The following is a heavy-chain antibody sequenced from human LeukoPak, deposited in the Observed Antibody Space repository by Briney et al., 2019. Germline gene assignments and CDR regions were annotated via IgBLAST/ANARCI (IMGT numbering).Heavy chain of an antibody. CDR3: AKTVGFWSDFYYFDY. Sequence: PGGSLRLSCAVSGFTFGSYTMNWVRQAPGKGLEWVSHISSTSTTYYADSVKGRFTTSRDNAKNLLYLQMNSLRDEDTAVYYCAKTVGFWSDFYYFDYWGQGNLVTVSS. CDR1: GFTFGSYT. CDR2: ISSTSTT. J-gene: IGHJ4*02. V-gene: IGHV3-48*02. D-gene: IGHD3-3*01.